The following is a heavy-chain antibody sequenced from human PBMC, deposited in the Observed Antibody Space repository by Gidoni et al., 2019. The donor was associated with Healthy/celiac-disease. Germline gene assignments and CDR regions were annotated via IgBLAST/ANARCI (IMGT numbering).Heavy chain of an antibody. CDR2: IIPILGIA. J-gene: IGHJ4*02. Sequence: QVQLVQSGAEVKKPGSSVKVSGKASGGTVSSYAISWVRQAPGQGLEWMGRIIPILGIANYAQKFQGRVTITADKSTSTAYMELSSLRSEDTAVYYCARPSRGDCGGDCYSFDYWGQGTLVTVSS. CDR3: ARPSRGDCGGDCYSFDY. CDR1: GGTVSSYA. D-gene: IGHD2-21*02. V-gene: IGHV1-69*04.